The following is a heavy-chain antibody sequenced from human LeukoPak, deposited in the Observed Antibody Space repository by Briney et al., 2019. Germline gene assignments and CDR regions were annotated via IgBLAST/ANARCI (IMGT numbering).Heavy chain of an antibody. CDR2: IYYSVST. Sequence: SETLSLTCTVPGGSISSSSYYWGWVRQPPGEGLEWLACIYYSVSTYYNPSLKSRVTISVDTSKNQFSLKLSSVTAADTAVYYCARLREYQLLMDVWGKGTTVTVSS. CDR1: GGSISSSSYY. D-gene: IGHD2-2*01. V-gene: IGHV4-39*01. CDR3: ARLREYQLLMDV. J-gene: IGHJ6*04.